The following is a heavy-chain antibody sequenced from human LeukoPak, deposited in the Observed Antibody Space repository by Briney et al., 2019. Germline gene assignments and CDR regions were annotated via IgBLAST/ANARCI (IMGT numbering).Heavy chain of an antibody. CDR1: GFTFSSYG. CDR2: ISYDGSNK. V-gene: IGHV3-30*18. Sequence: PGGSLRFSCAASGFTFSSYGLHWVGQAPGKGLEWVAVISYDGSNKYYADSVKGRFTISRDNSKNTLYLQMNSLRAEDTAVYYCAKGRGIYSGYDLIDYWGQETLVTVSS. CDR3: AKGRGIYSGYDLIDY. D-gene: IGHD5-12*01. J-gene: IGHJ4*02.